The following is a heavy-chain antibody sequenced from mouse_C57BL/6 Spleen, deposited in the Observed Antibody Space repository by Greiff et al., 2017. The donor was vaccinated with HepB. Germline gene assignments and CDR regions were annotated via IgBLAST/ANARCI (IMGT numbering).Heavy chain of an antibody. CDR3: VNVGTTTGYFDV. Sequence: QVQLQQSGAELVKPGASVKISCKASGYAFSSYWMNWVKQRPGKGLEWIGQIYPGDGDTNYNGKFKGKATLTAEKSSSTAYMQLSSLTSEDSAVYFCVNVGTTTGYFDVWGTGTTVTVSS. CDR1: GYAFSSYW. D-gene: IGHD2-3*01. CDR2: IYPGDGDT. V-gene: IGHV1-80*01. J-gene: IGHJ1*03.